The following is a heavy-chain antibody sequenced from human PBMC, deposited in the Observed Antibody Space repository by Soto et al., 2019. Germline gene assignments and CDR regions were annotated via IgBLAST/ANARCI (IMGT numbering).Heavy chain of an antibody. CDR2: INTYNGNT. Sequence: GASVKVSCKASGYTFSSYGINWVRQAPGQGLEWMGWINTYNGNTKYAQMLQGRVSMTTDTSTSTAYMDLRNLKSDDTAVYFCARGPYNWDWFDPWGQGTLVTVSS. CDR1: GYTFSSYG. CDR3: ARGPYNWDWFDP. D-gene: IGHD1-20*01. V-gene: IGHV1-18*01. J-gene: IGHJ5*02.